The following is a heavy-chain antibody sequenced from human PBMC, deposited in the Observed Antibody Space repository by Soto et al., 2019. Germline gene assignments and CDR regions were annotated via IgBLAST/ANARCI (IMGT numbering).Heavy chain of an antibody. CDR2: INIDGSST. V-gene: IGHV3-74*01. CDR3: ARSRDGYNFVGDC. J-gene: IGHJ4*02. D-gene: IGHD5-12*01. Sequence: GGSLRLSCAASGFTLSSYWMHWVRQAPGKGLVWISRINIDGSSTSYADSVKGRFTISRDNAKNTLYLQVNSLRAEDTAVYYCARSRDGYNFVGDCWGQGTLVTVSS. CDR1: GFTLSSYW.